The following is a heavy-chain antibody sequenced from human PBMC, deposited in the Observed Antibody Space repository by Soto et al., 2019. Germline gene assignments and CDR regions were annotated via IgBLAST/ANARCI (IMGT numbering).Heavy chain of an antibody. V-gene: IGHV1-8*01. CDR2: VSPDSGNA. CDR1: GYTFTDYD. J-gene: IGHJ4*02. D-gene: IGHD2-21*02. Sequence: QVQVVQSRAEVKKPGTSVKISCKTSGYTFTDYDINWVRQATGQGLEWMGWVSPDSGNAGYAQKFQGRVTMTSDAYISTVYMELSNLKFEDTAVYYCEVTTGYWGQGTTVTVSS. CDR3: EVTTGY.